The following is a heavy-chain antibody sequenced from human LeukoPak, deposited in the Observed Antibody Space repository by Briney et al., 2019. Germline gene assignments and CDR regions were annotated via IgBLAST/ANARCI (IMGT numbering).Heavy chain of an antibody. D-gene: IGHD5-18*01. CDR1: GYTFTSFD. J-gene: IGHJ6*03. V-gene: IGHV1-8*01. CDR3: ARGRPDTSVPRTYYMDV. Sequence: ASVKVSCKASGYTFTSFDIFWVRQATGHGLEWLGWMSPNSGNTGSAQKFQGRVTFTRDTSISTSFMELSSLRSEDTAIYYCARGRPDTSVPRTYYMDVWGKGTTVTVSS. CDR2: MSPNSGNT.